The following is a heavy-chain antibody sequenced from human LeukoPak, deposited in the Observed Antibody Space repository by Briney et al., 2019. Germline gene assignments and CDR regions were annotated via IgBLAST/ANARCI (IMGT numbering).Heavy chain of an antibody. Sequence: SETLSLTCTVSGGSISSGGYYWSWIRQHPGKGLEWIGCIYFSGSTYYNPSLKSRVTISVDTSKNQFSLQLSSVTAADTAVYYCASDIAVAGTRSEYYYYYYGMDVWGQGTTVTVSS. CDR3: ASDIAVAGTRSEYYYYYYGMDV. CDR2: IYFSGST. J-gene: IGHJ6*02. V-gene: IGHV4-31*03. CDR1: GGSISSGGYY. D-gene: IGHD6-19*01.